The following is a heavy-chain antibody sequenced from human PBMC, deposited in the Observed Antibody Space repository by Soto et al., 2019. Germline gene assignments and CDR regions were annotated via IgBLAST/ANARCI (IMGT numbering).Heavy chain of an antibody. CDR1: GGTFSSYA. V-gene: IGHV1-69*13. D-gene: IGHD3-22*01. J-gene: IGHJ5*02. Sequence: QVQLVQSGAEVKKPGSSVKDSCKASGGTFSSYAISWVRQAPGQGLEWMGEIIPIFSTANYAQKFQGRVTITADESTSTAYMELSSLRSEDTAVYYCARDRGPSSGYYPYWFDPWGQGTLVTVSS. CDR3: ARDRGPSSGYYPYWFDP. CDR2: IIPIFSTA.